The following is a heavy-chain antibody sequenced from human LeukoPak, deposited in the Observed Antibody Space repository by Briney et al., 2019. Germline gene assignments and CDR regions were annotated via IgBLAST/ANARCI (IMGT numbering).Heavy chain of an antibody. V-gene: IGHV4-59*01. CDR1: GGSISSYY. CDR2: IYYSGRT. CDR3: ARGGPPTVTRFDY. Sequence: SETLSLTCTVSGGSISSYYWSWIRQPPGKGLEWIGYIYYSGRTNYNPSLKSRVTISVDTSKNQFSLNLRSVTAADTAVYFCARGGPPTVTRFDYWGQGTLVTVS. J-gene: IGHJ4*02. D-gene: IGHD4-17*01.